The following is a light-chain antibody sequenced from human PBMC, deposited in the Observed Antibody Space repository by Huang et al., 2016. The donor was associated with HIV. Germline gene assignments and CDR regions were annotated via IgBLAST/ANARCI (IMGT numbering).Light chain of an antibody. J-gene: IGKJ4*01. Sequence: DIVMTQTPLSLSVTPGQPASISCKSSQSLLQSDGETYLYWYLHKPGQSPQLLVYEVSNRFSGVPDRFSGSGSGTDFTLRISRVEAGDVGVYYCMQRTQRPLTFGGGTKVEIK. CDR3: MQRTQRPLT. V-gene: IGKV2D-29*02. CDR1: QSLLQSDGETY. CDR2: EVS.